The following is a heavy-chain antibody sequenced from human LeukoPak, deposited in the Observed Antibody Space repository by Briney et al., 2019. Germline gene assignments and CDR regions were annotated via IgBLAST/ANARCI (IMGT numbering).Heavy chain of an antibody. CDR3: ARTEEYCSSTSCYDGGYYYYYMDV. Sequence: SVKVSCRASGGTFSSYAISWVRQAPGQGLEWMGGIIPIFGTANYAQKFQGRVTITTNESTSTAYMELSSLRSEDTAVYYCARTEEYCSSTSCYDGGYYYYYMDVWGKGTTVTVSS. CDR1: GGTFSSYA. V-gene: IGHV1-69*05. CDR2: IIPIFGTA. J-gene: IGHJ6*03. D-gene: IGHD2-2*01.